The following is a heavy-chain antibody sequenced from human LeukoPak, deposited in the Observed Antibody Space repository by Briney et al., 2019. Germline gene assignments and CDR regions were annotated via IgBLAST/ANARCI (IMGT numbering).Heavy chain of an antibody. CDR2: IYTSGST. CDR1: GGSISSYY. Sequence: PSETLSLTCTVSGGSISSYYWSWIRQPAGKALEWIGRIYTSGSTNYNPSLKSRVTMSVDTSKNQFSLKLSSVTAADTAVYYCARGGLVVVVAATQDLDYYGMDVWGQGTTVTVSS. J-gene: IGHJ6*02. D-gene: IGHD2-15*01. V-gene: IGHV4-4*07. CDR3: ARGGLVVVVAATQDLDYYGMDV.